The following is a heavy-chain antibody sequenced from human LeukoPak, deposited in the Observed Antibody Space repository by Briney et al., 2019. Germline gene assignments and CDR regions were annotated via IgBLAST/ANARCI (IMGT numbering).Heavy chain of an antibody. V-gene: IGHV4-39*01. D-gene: IGHD3-22*01. J-gene: IGHJ3*02. CDR2: IYYSGST. Sequence: PSETLSLTCTVSGGSISSSSYYWGWIRQPPGKGLEWIGSIYYSGSTYYNPSLKSRVTISVDTSKNQFSLKLSSVTAADTAVYYCARGHHRRLYDSQARNTFDIWGQGTMVTVSS. CDR1: GGSISSSSYY. CDR3: ARGHHRRLYDSQARNTFDI.